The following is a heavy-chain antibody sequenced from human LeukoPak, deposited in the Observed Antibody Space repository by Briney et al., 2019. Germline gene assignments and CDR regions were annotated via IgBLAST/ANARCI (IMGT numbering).Heavy chain of an antibody. CDR3: ARGPKITGTTLYYYYYMDV. V-gene: IGHV3-53*01. CDR2: IYNGGST. J-gene: IGHJ6*03. D-gene: IGHD1-7*01. CDR1: GFTVSSNY. Sequence: PGGSLRLSCAASGFTVSSNYMSWVRQAPGKGLEWVSVIYNGGSTYYADSVKGRFTISRDNSKNTLYLQMNSLRAEDTAVYYCARGPKITGTTLYYYYYMDVWGKGTTVTVSS.